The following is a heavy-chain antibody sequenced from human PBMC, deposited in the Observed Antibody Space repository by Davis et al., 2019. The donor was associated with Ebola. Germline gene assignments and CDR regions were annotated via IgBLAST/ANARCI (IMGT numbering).Heavy chain of an antibody. Sequence: PSETLSLTCTVSGDSITSSHWWAWVRPPPGKRPAWIGEMYHTGSINDNPSLKSRVTISVDMSKNHFSLKLSSVTAADTAVYYCAREGDYGARDWFDPWGQGTLVTVSS. CDR1: GDSITSSHW. CDR2: MYHTGSI. CDR3: AREGDYGARDWFDP. V-gene: IGHV4-4*02. J-gene: IGHJ5*02. D-gene: IGHD4-17*01.